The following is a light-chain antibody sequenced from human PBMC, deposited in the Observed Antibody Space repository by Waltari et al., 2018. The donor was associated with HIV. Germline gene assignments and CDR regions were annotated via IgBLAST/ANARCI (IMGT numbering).Light chain of an antibody. J-gene: IGKJ2*01. CDR1: QDGNNY. V-gene: IGKV3-15*01. Sequence: EVVLTQSPATLSVSPGERATLSCWASQDGNNYLAWYQQKPGQAPRLLIYDASTSATVVPARFSGSGSGTEFTLTITSLQSEDFAVYYCHQYHNWPPFTFGQGTKLEI. CDR2: DAS. CDR3: HQYHNWPPFT.